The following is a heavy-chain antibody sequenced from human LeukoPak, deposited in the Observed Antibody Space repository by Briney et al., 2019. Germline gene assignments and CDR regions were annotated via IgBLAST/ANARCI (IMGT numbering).Heavy chain of an antibody. D-gene: IGHD6-19*01. V-gene: IGHV3-30*04. CDR2: IQYDGSNK. J-gene: IGHJ4*02. CDR1: GFTFGDYA. Sequence: GGSLRLSCTASGFTFGDYAMTWVRQAPGKGLEWVAFIQYDGSNKYYADSVKGRFTISRDNSKNTLYLQMNSLRVEDSAVYYCTRRGAVAGTLDYWGQGTLVTVSS. CDR3: TRRGAVAGTLDY.